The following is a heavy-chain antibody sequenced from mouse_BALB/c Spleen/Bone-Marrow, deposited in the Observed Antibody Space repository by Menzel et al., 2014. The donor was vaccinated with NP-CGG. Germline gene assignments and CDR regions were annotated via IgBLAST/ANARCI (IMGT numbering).Heavy chain of an antibody. CDR3: VRGNYGNYVDYFDY. CDR1: GFTFSNYG. J-gene: IGHJ2*01. Sequence: EVQGVESGGGLVQPGGSLKLSCAASGFTFSNYGMSWVRQTPDKRLELVATINSNGGSTYYPESVKGRFNISRETAKNTLYLQMSSLKSEETAMYYCVRGNYGNYVDYFDYWGQGTTLTVSS. D-gene: IGHD2-1*01. V-gene: IGHV5-6-3*01. CDR2: INSNGGST.